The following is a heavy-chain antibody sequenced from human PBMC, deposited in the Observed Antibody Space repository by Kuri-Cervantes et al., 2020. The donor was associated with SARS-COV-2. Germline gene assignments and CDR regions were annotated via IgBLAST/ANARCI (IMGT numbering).Heavy chain of an antibody. D-gene: IGHD4-11*01. V-gene: IGHV4-61*02. Sequence: LRLSCTVSGGSISSGSYYLSWIRQPAGKGLEWIGLIYTSGSTNYNHSLKSRVTISVDTSKNQFSLKLSPVTAADTAVYYCARDRGWVKEKLQAGWFDPWGQGTLVTVSS. CDR3: ARDRGWVKEKLQAGWFDP. CDR2: IYTSGST. CDR1: GGSISSGSYY. J-gene: IGHJ5*02.